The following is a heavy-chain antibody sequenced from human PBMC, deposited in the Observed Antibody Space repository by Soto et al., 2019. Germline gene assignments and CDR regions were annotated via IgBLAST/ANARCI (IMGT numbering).Heavy chain of an antibody. CDR1: GGTFSSHS. CDR2: IITLFGTA. D-gene: IGHD4-17*01. CDR3: AREVGYGDFSAALLD. V-gene: IGHV1-69*01. Sequence: VQLMQSGAEVKQPGSSVKVSCKASGGTFSSHSINWVRQAPGQGLAWMGGIITLFGTANYAQNFQGRVKITADQYTSTANMELNSLRTDDTAVYYCAREVGYGDFSAALLDWGKGTLVTVTS. J-gene: IGHJ4*02.